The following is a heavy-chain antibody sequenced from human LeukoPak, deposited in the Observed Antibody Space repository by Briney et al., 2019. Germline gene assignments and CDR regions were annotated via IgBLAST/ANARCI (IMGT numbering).Heavy chain of an antibody. D-gene: IGHD6-19*01. CDR2: IRQDGSEK. CDR3: ARGGRSAVAGTSPY. CDR1: GFTFSSYW. V-gene: IGHV3-7*01. Sequence: GGSLRLSCVASGFTFSSYWMTWVRQAPGKGLEWVANIRQDGSEKYYVDSVESRFTVSRDNAKNSVYLQMNSLRAEDTAVYYCARGGRSAVAGTSPYWGQGTLVTVSS. J-gene: IGHJ4*02.